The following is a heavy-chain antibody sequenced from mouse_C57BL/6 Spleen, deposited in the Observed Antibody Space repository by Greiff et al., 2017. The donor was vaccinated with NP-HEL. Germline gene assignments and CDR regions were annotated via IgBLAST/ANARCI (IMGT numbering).Heavy chain of an antibody. CDR3: ARSGAQALDY. V-gene: IGHV1-81*01. CDR1: GYTFTSYG. D-gene: IGHD3-2*02. CDR2: IYPRSGNT. Sequence: QVHVKQSGAELARPGASVKLSCKASGYTFTSYGISWVKQRTGQGLEWIGEIYPRSGNTYYNEKFKGKATLTADKSSSTAYMELRSLTSEDSAVYFCARSGAQALDYWGQGTTLTVSS. J-gene: IGHJ2*01.